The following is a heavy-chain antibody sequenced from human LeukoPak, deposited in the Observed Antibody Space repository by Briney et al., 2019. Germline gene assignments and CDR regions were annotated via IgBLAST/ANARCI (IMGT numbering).Heavy chain of an antibody. Sequence: ASVKVSCKASGYTFTSYDINWVRQAPGQGLEWMGWMNPKSGNTGYAQKFQGRVTMTRNTSISTAYMELSSLRSEDTAVYYCARDLFPQTYYYDSSGYYQADYWGQGTLVTVSS. V-gene: IGHV1-8*01. CDR2: MNPKSGNT. D-gene: IGHD3-22*01. J-gene: IGHJ4*02. CDR1: GYTFTSYD. CDR3: ARDLFPQTYYYDSSGYYQADY.